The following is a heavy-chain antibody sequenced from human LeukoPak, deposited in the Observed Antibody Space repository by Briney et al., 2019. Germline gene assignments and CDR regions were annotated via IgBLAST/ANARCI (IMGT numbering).Heavy chain of an antibody. V-gene: IGHV4-38-2*02. CDR3: AAVGATSRLYYYYYMDV. CDR2: IYHSGST. CDR1: GYSISSGYY. Sequence: ASETLSLTCTVSGYSISSGYYWGWIRQPPGKGLEWIGSIYHSGSTYYNPSLKSRVTISVDTSKNQFSLKLSSVTAADTAVYYCAAVGATSRLYYYYYMDVWGKGTTVTVSS. J-gene: IGHJ6*03. D-gene: IGHD1-26*01.